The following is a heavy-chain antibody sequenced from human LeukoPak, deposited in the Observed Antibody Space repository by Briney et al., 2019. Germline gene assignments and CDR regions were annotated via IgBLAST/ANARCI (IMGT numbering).Heavy chain of an antibody. CDR3: ARGDSSGYYRWFDP. V-gene: IGHV4-30-4*01. D-gene: IGHD3-22*01. CDR1: GGSINSGNYF. CDR2: VYNTGST. J-gene: IGHJ5*02. Sequence: PSQTLSLTCTVSGGSINSGNYFWTWIRQPPGKGLGWIGYVYNTGSTYYNPSLKSRVTISINTSKNQFSLKLSSVAAADTAIYYCARGDSSGYYRWFDPWGQGTLVTVSS.